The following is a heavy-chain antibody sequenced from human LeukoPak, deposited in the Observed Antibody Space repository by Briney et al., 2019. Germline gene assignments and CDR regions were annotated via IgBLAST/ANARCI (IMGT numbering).Heavy chain of an antibody. CDR1: GGTFSSYA. CDR2: IIPILGIA. D-gene: IGHD1-26*01. CDR3: ARGRTRERNWFDP. Sequence: SVKVSCKASGGTFSSYAISWVRQAPGQGLEWMGRIIPILGIANYAQKFQGRVTITADKSTSTAYMELSSLRSEDTAVYYCARGRTRERNWFDPWGQGTLVTVSS. V-gene: IGHV1-69*04. J-gene: IGHJ5*02.